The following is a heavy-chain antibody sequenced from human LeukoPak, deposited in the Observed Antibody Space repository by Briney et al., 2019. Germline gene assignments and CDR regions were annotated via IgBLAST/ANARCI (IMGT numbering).Heavy chain of an antibody. CDR3: ARDGDHSSSSLSWFDP. V-gene: IGHV1-46*01. D-gene: IGHD6-6*01. Sequence: ASVKVSCKASGYTFTSYYMHWVRQAPGQGLEWMGIINPGGGTTTYAQKFQGRVTMTRDMSTSTGYMELSSLRSEDTAVYYCARDGDHSSSSLSWFDPWGQGTLVTVSS. CDR1: GYTFTSYY. CDR2: INPGGGTT. J-gene: IGHJ5*02.